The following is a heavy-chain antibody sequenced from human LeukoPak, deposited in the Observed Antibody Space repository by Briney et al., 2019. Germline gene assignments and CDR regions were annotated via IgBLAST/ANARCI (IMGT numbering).Heavy chain of an antibody. CDR3: AKEWMRLSL. D-gene: IGHD5-18*01. CDR2: ISGSGGST. V-gene: IGHV3-23*01. CDR1: GFSISGYA. J-gene: IGHJ4*02. Sequence: GSLRLSCAASGFSISGYAMSWVRQAPGKGLEWVSGISGSGGSTDYADSVKGRFIISRDNSKNRLFLQMNSLRAEDTAVYYCAKEWMRLSLWGQGTMVTVSS.